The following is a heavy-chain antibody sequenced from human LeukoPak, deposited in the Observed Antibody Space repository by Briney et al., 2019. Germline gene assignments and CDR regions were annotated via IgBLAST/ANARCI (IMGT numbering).Heavy chain of an antibody. V-gene: IGHV3-43*02. CDR2: IKADGSGT. CDR1: GFNIGPYA. Sequence: GGSLRLSCAASGFNIGPYAMYWVRQGPGRGLEWVSVIKADGSGTFYSDSVRGRFTTSRDNSKNSLYLQMSSLTSDDTALYYCATWAFYRNLDVWGQGTTVAVSS. CDR3: ATWAFYRNLDV. D-gene: IGHD2/OR15-2a*01. J-gene: IGHJ6*02.